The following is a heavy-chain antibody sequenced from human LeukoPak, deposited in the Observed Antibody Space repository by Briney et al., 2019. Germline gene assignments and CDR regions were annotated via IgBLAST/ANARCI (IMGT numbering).Heavy chain of an antibody. D-gene: IGHD5-12*01. CDR1: GFTFSSYA. CDR2: IIASGSSA. J-gene: IGHJ4*02. V-gene: IGHV3-23*01. CDR3: AKDQAWLRFDY. Sequence: GGSLRLSCAASGFTFSSYAMTWVRPAPGKGLGWVSVIIASGSSAYYADSVKGRSTISRDNSKNTLYLQMNSLRAEDTAVYYCAKDQAWLRFDYWGQGTLVTVSS.